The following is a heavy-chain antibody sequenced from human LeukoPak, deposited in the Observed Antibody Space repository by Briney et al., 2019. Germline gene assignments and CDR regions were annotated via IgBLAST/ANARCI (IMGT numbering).Heavy chain of an antibody. V-gene: IGHV4-59*08. CDR2: IHYSGST. CDR1: GGSITSYY. D-gene: IGHD1-7*01. Sequence: SETLSLTCTVSGGSITSYYWSWMRQPPGKGLEWIGYIHYSGSTNYNPSLKCRVTISLGTSRTQFSLKLTSVTAADTAVYYCASSEWNYARWGQGTLVTVSS. CDR3: ASSEWNYAR. J-gene: IGHJ4*02.